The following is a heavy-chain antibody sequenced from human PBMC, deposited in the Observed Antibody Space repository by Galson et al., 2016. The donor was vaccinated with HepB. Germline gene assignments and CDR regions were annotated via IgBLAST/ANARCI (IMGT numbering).Heavy chain of an antibody. CDR2: ISANGANA. Sequence: SLRLSCAASGFTFLDSAMHWVRQPPGKGLEWVSLISANGANAHYADSVKGRFTISRDISEDTLYLEMSSLTVEDTAFYYCAKDVKGYFDYWGQGTLVTVSS. CDR1: GFTFLDSA. CDR3: AKDVKGYFDY. V-gene: IGHV3-43*02. J-gene: IGHJ4*02.